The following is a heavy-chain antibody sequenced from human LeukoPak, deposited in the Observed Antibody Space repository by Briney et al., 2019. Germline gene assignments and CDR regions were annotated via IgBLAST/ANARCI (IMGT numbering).Heavy chain of an antibody. Sequence: GGSLRLSCAASGFTFITYHMNGVRQAPGKGLEWVAAISGRGDNTYYVDSVKGRFTISRDNSRNTLYLHLNSLRAEDTAIHYCTRRRRGVFNDAFDIWGQGTVVTVSS. D-gene: IGHD3-10*01. V-gene: IGHV3-23*01. CDR2: ISGRGDNT. CDR1: GFTFITYH. J-gene: IGHJ3*02. CDR3: TRRRRGVFNDAFDI.